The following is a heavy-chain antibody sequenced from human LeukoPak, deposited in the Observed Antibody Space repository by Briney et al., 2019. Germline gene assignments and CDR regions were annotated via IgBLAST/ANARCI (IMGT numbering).Heavy chain of an antibody. CDR1: GFTFSTYW. D-gene: IGHD6-13*01. V-gene: IGHV3-7*05. CDR3: ARAGSPGSVDY. CDR2: INEDGSEK. Sequence: PGGSLRLSCAASGFTFSTYWMSWVRQAPGKGLEWVANINEDGSEKYYVDSVKGRFTISRDNAKNSLYLQMNSLRAEDTAEDTAVYYCARAGSPGSVDYWGQGTLVTVSS. J-gene: IGHJ4*02.